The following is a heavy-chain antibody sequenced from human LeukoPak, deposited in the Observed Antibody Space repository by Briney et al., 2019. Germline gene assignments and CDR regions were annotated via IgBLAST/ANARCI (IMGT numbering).Heavy chain of an antibody. Sequence: WGSLRLSCAASGFTFSSYGMHWVRQAPGKGLEWVAVISYDGSNKYYADSVKGRFTISRDNSKNTLYLQMNSLRAEDTAVYYCARANYGTFDYWGQGTLVTVSS. D-gene: IGHD3-10*01. CDR2: ISYDGSNK. J-gene: IGHJ4*02. CDR3: ARANYGTFDY. V-gene: IGHV3-30*03. CDR1: GFTFSSYG.